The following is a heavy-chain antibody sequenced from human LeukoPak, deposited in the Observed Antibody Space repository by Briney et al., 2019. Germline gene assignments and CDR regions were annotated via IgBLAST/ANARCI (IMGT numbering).Heavy chain of an antibody. V-gene: IGHV4-30-4*08. CDR2: IYYSGST. D-gene: IGHD5-18*01. Sequence: SETLSLTCTVSGGSISSGDYYWSWICQPPGKGLEWIGYIYYSGSTYYNPSLKSRVTISVDTSKNQFSLKLSSVTAADTAVYYCARDGGYSYGLFDYWGQGTLVTVSS. CDR3: ARDGGYSYGLFDY. CDR1: GGSISSGDYY. J-gene: IGHJ4*02.